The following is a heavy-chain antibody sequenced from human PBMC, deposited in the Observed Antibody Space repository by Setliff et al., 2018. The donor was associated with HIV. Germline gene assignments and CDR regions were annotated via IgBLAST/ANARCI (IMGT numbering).Heavy chain of an antibody. CDR1: GFAFSSHQ. J-gene: IGHJ4*02. CDR3: AAASSWDPLLDY. D-gene: IGHD6-13*01. Sequence: PGGSLRLSCAASGFAFSSHQMSWIRQPPGKGLEWIGEINHSGSTNYNPSLKSRVTISVDTSMDQFSLKLNSVTAADTAVYYCAAASSWDPLLDYWGQGTLVTVSS. V-gene: IGHV4-34*01. CDR2: INHSGST.